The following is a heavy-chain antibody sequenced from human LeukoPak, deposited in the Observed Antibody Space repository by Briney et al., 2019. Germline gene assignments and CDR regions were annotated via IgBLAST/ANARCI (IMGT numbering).Heavy chain of an antibody. D-gene: IGHD3-16*01. Sequence: GGSLRLSCAASGSTFSRYWMSWVRQAPGKELEWVANIKQDGSEKYYADSVKGRFTIFRDNAKNSLYVQVNSLRAEDTAVYYCARGGSRLLTSYIFDYWGQGTLVTVSS. J-gene: IGHJ4*02. CDR3: ARGGSRLLTSYIFDY. CDR1: GSTFSRYW. CDR2: IKQDGSEK. V-gene: IGHV3-7*01.